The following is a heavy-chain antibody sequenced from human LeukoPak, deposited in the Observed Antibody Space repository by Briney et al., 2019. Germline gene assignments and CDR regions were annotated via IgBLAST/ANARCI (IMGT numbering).Heavy chain of an antibody. CDR3: AREIGSRGWYYFDY. J-gene: IGHJ4*02. CDR1: GYTLTELS. V-gene: IGHV1-69*05. CDR2: IIPIFGTA. D-gene: IGHD6-19*01. Sequence: PVKVSCKVSGYTLTELSMHWVRQAPGQGLEWMGRIIPIFGTANYAQKFQGRVTITTDESTSTAYMELSSLRSEDTAVYYCAREIGSRGWYYFDYWGQGTLVTVSS.